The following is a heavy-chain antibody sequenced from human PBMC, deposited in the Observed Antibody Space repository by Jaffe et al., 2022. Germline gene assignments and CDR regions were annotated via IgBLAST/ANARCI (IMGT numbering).Heavy chain of an antibody. CDR3: AREPTTVSSGDAFDI. V-gene: IGHV4-59*01. J-gene: IGHJ3*02. CDR2: IYYSGST. D-gene: IGHD4-17*01. Sequence: QVQLQESGPGLVKPSETLSLTCTVSGGSISSYYWSWIRQPPGKGLEWIGYIYYSGSTNYNPSLKSRVTISVDTSKNQFSLKLSSVTAADTAVYYCAREPTTVSSGDAFDIWGQGTMVTVSS. CDR1: GGSISSYY.